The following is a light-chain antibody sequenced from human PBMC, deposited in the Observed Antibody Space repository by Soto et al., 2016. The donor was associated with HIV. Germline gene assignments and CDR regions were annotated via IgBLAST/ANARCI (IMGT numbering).Light chain of an antibody. V-gene: IGLV3-27*01. J-gene: IGLJ3*02. CDR1: VLAKKY. CDR3: QVWDNSRDHWV. CDR2: KDS. Sequence: SYELTQPSSVSVSPGQTARITCSGDVLAKKYARWFQQKPGQAPVLVIYKDSERPSGIPERFSGSNSENTATLTISRVEAGDEADYYCQVWDNSRDHWVFGGGTKLTVL.